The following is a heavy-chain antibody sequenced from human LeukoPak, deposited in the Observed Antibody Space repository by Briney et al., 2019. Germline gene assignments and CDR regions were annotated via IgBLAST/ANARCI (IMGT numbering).Heavy chain of an antibody. CDR1: GGSISSYY. Sequence: SETLSLTCTVSGGSISSYYWSWIRQPPGKGLEWIGYIYYSGSTNYNPSLKSRVTISVDTSKNQISLKLSSVTAADTAVYYCARVLRAGYSYGGLDYWGQGTLVTVSS. CDR2: IYYSGST. CDR3: ARVLRAGYSYGGLDY. V-gene: IGHV4-59*01. D-gene: IGHD5-18*01. J-gene: IGHJ4*02.